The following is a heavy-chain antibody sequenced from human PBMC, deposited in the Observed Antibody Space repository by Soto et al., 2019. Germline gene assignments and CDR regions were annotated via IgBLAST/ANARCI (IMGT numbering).Heavy chain of an antibody. Sequence: SQKLPHSCGGSGGSLSTYSYYWVWIRQPPGKGLEWIGSIDYSGSTYYNPSLKSRVTISVDASKNQFSLKATSGTAADTFVYKCPRRSTYFGIDVWCQWTSGT. V-gene: IGHV4-39*01. CDR3: PRRSTYFGIDV. D-gene: IGHD2-2*01. J-gene: IGHJ6*02. CDR1: GGSLSTYSYY. CDR2: IDYSGST.